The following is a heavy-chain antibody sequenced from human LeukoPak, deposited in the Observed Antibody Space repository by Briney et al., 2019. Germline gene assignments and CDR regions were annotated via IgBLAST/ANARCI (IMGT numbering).Heavy chain of an antibody. V-gene: IGHV3-21*01. D-gene: IGHD3-10*01. J-gene: IGHJ1*01. CDR3: ATSGLPGQITLPHD. Sequence: GGSLRLSCAVSGFTFSSYTMNWVRKAPGKGLEWVSTISTSSSYTYYADPVKGRFTISRDNSKNTLYLQMNSLRAEDTAAYYCATSGLPGQITLPHDWGQGTLVTVSS. CDR1: GFTFSSYT. CDR2: ISTSSSYT.